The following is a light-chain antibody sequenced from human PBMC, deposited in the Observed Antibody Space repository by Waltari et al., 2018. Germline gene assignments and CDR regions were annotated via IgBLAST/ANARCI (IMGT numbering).Light chain of an antibody. J-gene: IGKJ1*01. CDR2: AAS. CDR3: QNHERLPAT. V-gene: IGKV3-20*01. CDR1: QSIGTY. Sequence: LTQSPGTLSLSPGERATLSCRASQSIGTYLGWYQQKPGQAPRLLMYAASRRATGIPDRFSGSGSGTDFSLTISRLEPEXXXVYFCQNHERLPATFGQGTKVEIK.